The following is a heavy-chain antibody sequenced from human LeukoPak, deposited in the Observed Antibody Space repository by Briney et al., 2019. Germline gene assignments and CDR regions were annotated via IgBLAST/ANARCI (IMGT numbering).Heavy chain of an antibody. J-gene: IGHJ6*04. CDR3: ARGGGVVPAAIRSPPYYYYGMDV. Sequence: SETLSLTCAVYGVSFSGYYWSWIRQPPGKGLEWIGEINHSGCTNYNPSLKSRVTIPVDTSKNQFSLKLSPVTAADTAVYYCARGGGVVPAAIRSPPYYYYGMDVWGKGTTVTVSS. CDR1: GVSFSGYY. CDR2: INHSGCT. D-gene: IGHD2-2*02. V-gene: IGHV4-34*01.